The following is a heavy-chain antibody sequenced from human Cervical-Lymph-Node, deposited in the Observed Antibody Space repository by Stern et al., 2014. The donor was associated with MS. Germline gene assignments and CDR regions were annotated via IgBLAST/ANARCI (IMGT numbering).Heavy chain of an antibody. Sequence: VQLVESGGGVIQPGGSLRLSCAASGFTVSSDYMTWVRQAPGKGLEWFSVISSGDSSYYAYSVKGRFTIYRDNSKTTRYLQMTGLRAEDTAVYYCARDPASPARSDWWGQGTRVTVSS. V-gene: IGHV3-53*01. CDR1: GFTVSSDY. CDR3: ARDPASPARSDW. J-gene: IGHJ4*02. CDR2: ISSGDSS.